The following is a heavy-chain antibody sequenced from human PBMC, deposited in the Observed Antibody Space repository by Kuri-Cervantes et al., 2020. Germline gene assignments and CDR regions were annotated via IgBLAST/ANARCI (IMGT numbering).Heavy chain of an antibody. D-gene: IGHD5-12*01. V-gene: IGHV4-59*12. CDR2: IYYSGST. Sequence: SETLSLTCTVSGGSTSSYYWSWIRQPPGKGLEWIGYIYYSGSTNYNPSLKSRVTISVDTSKNQFSLKLSSVTAADTAVYYCARDMVMGWLRWAGWFDPWGQGTLVTVSS. CDR1: GGSTSSYY. J-gene: IGHJ5*02. CDR3: ARDMVMGWLRWAGWFDP.